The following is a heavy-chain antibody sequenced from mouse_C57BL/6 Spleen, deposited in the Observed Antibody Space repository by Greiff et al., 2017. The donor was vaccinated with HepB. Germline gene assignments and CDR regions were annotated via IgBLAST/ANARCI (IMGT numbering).Heavy chain of an antibody. Sequence: LQESGAELVKPGASVKISCKASGYAFSSYWMNWVKQRPGKGLEWIGQIYPGDGDTNYNGKFKGKATLTADKSSSTAYMQLSSLTSEDSAVYLCARSYYGRRGYFDYWGQGTTLTVSS. CDR2: IYPGDGDT. J-gene: IGHJ2*01. CDR1: GYAFSSYW. V-gene: IGHV1-80*01. D-gene: IGHD1-1*01. CDR3: ARSYYGRRGYFDY.